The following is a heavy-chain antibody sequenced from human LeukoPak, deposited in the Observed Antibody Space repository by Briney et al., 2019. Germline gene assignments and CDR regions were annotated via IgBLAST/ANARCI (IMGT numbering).Heavy chain of an antibody. J-gene: IGHJ5*02. V-gene: IGHV4-39*07. CDR2: IYYSGST. D-gene: IGHD3-10*01. Sequence: PSETLSLTCTVSGGSISSSSYYWGCIRQPPGKGLEWIGSIYYSGSTYYNPSLKSRVTISVDTSKNQFSLKLSSVTAADTAGYYWARGGTYYYGSGSYEFDPWGQGALVTVSS. CDR1: GGSISSSSYY. CDR3: ARGGTYYYGSGSYEFDP.